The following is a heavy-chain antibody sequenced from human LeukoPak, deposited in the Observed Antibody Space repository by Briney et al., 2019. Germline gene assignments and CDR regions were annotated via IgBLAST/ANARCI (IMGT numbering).Heavy chain of an antibody. Sequence: GASVKVSCKASGYTFTGYYMHWVRQAPGQGLEWMGWINPNSGGTNYAQKFQGRVTMTRDTSISTAYMELGRLRSDDTAVYYCAREIVGATSQDYWGQGTLVTVSS. J-gene: IGHJ4*02. CDR2: INPNSGGT. CDR1: GYTFTGYY. D-gene: IGHD1-26*01. CDR3: AREIVGATSQDY. V-gene: IGHV1-2*02.